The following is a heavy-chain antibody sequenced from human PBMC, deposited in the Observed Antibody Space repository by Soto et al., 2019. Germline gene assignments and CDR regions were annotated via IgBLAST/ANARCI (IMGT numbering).Heavy chain of an antibody. V-gene: IGHV1-18*01. J-gene: IGHJ5*02. CDR2: ISAYNGNT. D-gene: IGHD3-3*01. CDR3: ARSLFWSGYYSRWFDP. Sequence: ASVKVSCKASGYTFTSYCISWVLQAPGQGLEWMGWISAYNGNTNYAQKLQGRVTMTTDTSTSTAYMELRSLRSDDTAVYYCARSLFWSGYYSRWFDPWGQGTLVTVSS. CDR1: GYTFTSYC.